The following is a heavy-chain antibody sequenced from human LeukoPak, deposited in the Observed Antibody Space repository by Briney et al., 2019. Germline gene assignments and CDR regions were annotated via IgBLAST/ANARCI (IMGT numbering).Heavy chain of an antibody. V-gene: IGHV3-23*01. CDR3: AKMVRGIVGAKYFDY. D-gene: IGHD1-26*01. CDR2: ISGSGGST. Sequence: GGSLRLSCAASGFTFSSYAMSWVRQAPGKGLEWVSAISGSGGSTYYADSVKGRFTISRDNSKNTLYLQMNSLRAEDTAVYHCAKMVRGIVGAKYFDYWGQGTLVTVSS. J-gene: IGHJ4*02. CDR1: GFTFSSYA.